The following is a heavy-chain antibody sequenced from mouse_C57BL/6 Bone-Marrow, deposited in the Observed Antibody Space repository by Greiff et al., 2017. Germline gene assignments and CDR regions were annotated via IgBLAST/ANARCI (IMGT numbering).Heavy chain of an antibody. J-gene: IGHJ3*01. CDR2: ISSGGSYT. CDR3: ARGWLHAWFAY. CDR1: GFTFSSYG. V-gene: IGHV5-6*01. D-gene: IGHD2-2*01. Sequence: VQLKESGGDLVKPGGSLKLSCAASGFTFSSYGMSWVRQTPDKRLEWVATISSGGSYTYYPDSVKGRFTISRDNAKNTLYLQMSSLKSEDTAMYYCARGWLHAWFAYWGQGTLVTVSA.